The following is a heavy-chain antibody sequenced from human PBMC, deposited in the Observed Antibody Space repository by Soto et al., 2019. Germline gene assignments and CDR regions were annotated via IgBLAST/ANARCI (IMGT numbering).Heavy chain of an antibody. Sequence: SETLSLTCTVSGGSISSYYCSWIRRPPGKGLEWIGYIYNSGSTHSNPSLQSRVTLSVDTSKNQYSLRLSSVTTADTALYYCARTTAVPNTLRSRYFFDYWGQGTLVTVSS. D-gene: IGHD4-17*01. CDR2: IYNSGST. J-gene: IGHJ4*02. CDR3: ARTTAVPNTLRSRYFFDY. V-gene: IGHV4-59*01. CDR1: GGSISSYY.